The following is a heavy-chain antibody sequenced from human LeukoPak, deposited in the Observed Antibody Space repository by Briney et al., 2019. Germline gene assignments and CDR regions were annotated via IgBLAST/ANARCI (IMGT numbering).Heavy chain of an antibody. D-gene: IGHD2-2*01. Sequence: SETLSLTCTVSGGSISSYYWSWIRQPPGKGLEWIGYIYYSGSTYYNPSLKSRVTISVDTSKNQFSLKLSSVTAADTAVYYCARAPGPAATSNWFDPWGQGTLVTVSS. CDR1: GGSISSYY. CDR3: ARAPGPAATSNWFDP. CDR2: IYYSGST. V-gene: IGHV4-30-4*08. J-gene: IGHJ5*02.